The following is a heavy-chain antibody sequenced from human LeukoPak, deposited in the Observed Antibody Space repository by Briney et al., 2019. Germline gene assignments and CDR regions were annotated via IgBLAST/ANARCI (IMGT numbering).Heavy chain of an antibody. D-gene: IGHD2-2*01. Sequence: SVKVSCKASGYTFTGYYMHWVRQAPGQGLEWMGGIIPIFGTANYAQKFQGRVTITADESTSTAYMELSSLRSEDTAVYYCARDRWGYCSSTSCYFAWFDPWGQGTLVTVSS. J-gene: IGHJ5*02. CDR1: GYTFTGYY. CDR3: ARDRWGYCSSTSCYFAWFDP. CDR2: IIPIFGTA. V-gene: IGHV1-69*13.